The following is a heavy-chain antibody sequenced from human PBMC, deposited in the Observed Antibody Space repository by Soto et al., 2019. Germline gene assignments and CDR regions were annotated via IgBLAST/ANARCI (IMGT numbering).Heavy chain of an antibody. CDR3: AKAGDIVVVPAAMYYYYGMDV. CDR1: GFTFSSYA. Sequence: EVQLLESGGGLVQPGGSLRLSCAASGFTFSSYAMSWVRQAPGKGLEWVSAISGSGGSTYYADSVKGRFTISRDNSKNTLYLQMNSPRAEDTAVYYCAKAGDIVVVPAAMYYYYGMDVWGQGTTVTVSS. V-gene: IGHV3-23*01. J-gene: IGHJ6*02. CDR2: ISGSGGST. D-gene: IGHD2-2*01.